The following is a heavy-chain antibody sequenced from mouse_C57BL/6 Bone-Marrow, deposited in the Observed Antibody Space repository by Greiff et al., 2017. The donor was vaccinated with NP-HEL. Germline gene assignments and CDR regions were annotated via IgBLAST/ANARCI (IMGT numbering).Heavy chain of an antibody. J-gene: IGHJ2*01. CDR3: ARDLALRYFDY. V-gene: IGHV3-6*01. CDR2: ISYDGSN. D-gene: IGHD1-1*01. CDR1: GYSITSGYY. Sequence: VQLQQSGPGLVKPSQSLSLTCSVTGYSITSGYYWNWIRQFPGNKLEWMGYISYDGSNNYNPSLKNRISITRDTSKNQFFLKLNSVTTEDTATYYCARDLALRYFDYWGQGTTLTVSS.